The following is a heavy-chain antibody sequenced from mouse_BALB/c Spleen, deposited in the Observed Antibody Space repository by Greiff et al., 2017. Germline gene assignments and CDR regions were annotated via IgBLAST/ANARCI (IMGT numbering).Heavy chain of an antibody. D-gene: IGHD2-4*01. J-gene: IGHJ3*01. CDR2: IYPGDGDT. CDR1: GYAFSSSW. CDR3: ARRGDYDGFAD. Sequence: VQLQQSGPELVKPGASVKISCKASGYAFSSSWMNWVKQRPGQGLEWIGRIYPGDGDTNYNGKFKGKATLTADKSSSTAYMQLSSLTSVDSAVYFCARRGDYDGFADWGQGTLVTVSA. V-gene: IGHV1-82*01.